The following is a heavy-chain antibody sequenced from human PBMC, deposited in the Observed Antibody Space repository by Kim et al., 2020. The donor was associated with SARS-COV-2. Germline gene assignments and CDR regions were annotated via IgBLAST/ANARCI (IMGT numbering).Heavy chain of an antibody. CDR2: IRSKAYGGTT. J-gene: IGHJ1*01. Sequence: GGSLRLSCTASGFTFGDYAMSWVRQAPGKGLEWVGFIRSKAYGGTTEYAASVKGRFTISRDDSKSIAYLQMNSLKTEDTAVYYCTREGGPGYFQHWGQGTLVTVSS. V-gene: IGHV3-49*04. CDR3: TREGGPGYFQH. CDR1: GFTFGDYA. D-gene: IGHD1-26*01.